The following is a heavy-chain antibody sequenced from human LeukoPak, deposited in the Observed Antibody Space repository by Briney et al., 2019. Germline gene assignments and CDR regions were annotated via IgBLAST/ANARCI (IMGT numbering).Heavy chain of an antibody. CDR3: ARDLGEWELQLRGIFDY. CDR1: GGSISSSSYY. D-gene: IGHD1-26*01. V-gene: IGHV4-39*07. Sequence: PSETLSLTCTVSGGSISSSSYYWGWIRQPPGKGLEWIGSIYYSGSTYYNPSLKSRVTISVDTSKNQFSLKLSSVTAADTAVYYCARDLGEWELQLRGIFDYWGQGTLVTVSS. CDR2: IYYSGST. J-gene: IGHJ4*02.